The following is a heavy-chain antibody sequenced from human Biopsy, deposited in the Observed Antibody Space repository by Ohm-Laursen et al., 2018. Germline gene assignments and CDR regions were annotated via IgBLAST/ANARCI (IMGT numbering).Heavy chain of an antibody. CDR1: GISFSRSA. D-gene: IGHD1-7*01. J-gene: IGHJ6*02. CDR2: ITASGGTT. CDR3: AKVPLEELSYYYSMDV. V-gene: IGHV3-23*01. Sequence: SLRLSCSASGISFSRSAMNWVRQAPGKGLEWVSGITASGGTTYYADSVKGRFTISRDNSNNTLYLQMNSLRDDDTAVYYCAKVPLEELSYYYSMDVWGQGTTVTVSS.